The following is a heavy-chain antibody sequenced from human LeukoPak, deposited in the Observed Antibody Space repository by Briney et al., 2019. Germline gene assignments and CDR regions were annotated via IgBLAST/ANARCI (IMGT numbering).Heavy chain of an antibody. D-gene: IGHD2/OR15-2a*01. CDR2: FHPSSDAA. V-gene: IGHV1-2*02. CDR1: ANTFSDYY. CDR3: AIKRIRGNPFDF. J-gene: IGHJ4*02. Sequence: GASVKVSCKASANTFSDYYVHWVRQAPGQGLQWMGWFHPSSDAAGYAQRFQGRVSMTRDTSFSTAYMQLTGLRTDDTATYYCAIKRIRGNPFDFWGQGTLVTVSS.